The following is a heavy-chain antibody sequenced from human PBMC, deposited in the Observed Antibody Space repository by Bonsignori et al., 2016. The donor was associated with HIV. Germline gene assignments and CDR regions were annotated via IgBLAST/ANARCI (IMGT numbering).Heavy chain of an antibody. CDR3: ARDDRDYDFWSGYPVGY. CDR2: IIPILGIA. Sequence: WVRQAPGQGLEWMGGIIPILGIANYAQKFQGRVTITADKSTSTAYMELSSLRSEDTAVYYCARDDRDYDFWSGYPVGYWGQGTLVTVSS. V-gene: IGHV1-69*10. D-gene: IGHD3-3*01. J-gene: IGHJ4*02.